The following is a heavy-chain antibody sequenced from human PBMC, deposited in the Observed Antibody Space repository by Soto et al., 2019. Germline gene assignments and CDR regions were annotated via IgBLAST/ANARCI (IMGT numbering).Heavy chain of an antibody. D-gene: IGHD3-22*01. CDR2: IYYSGST. Sequence: QVQLQESGAGPVKPSQTRSLTCPVSGGSIISGGYYWIWIRQHPGNGLEWIGYIYYSGSTYYNPSLKSRVTISVDTSKNQFSLKLSSVTAADTAVYYCARDYYDSGGYYGAGYFDYWGQGTLVTVSS. CDR3: ARDYYDSGGYYGAGYFDY. V-gene: IGHV4-31*03. CDR1: GGSIISGGYY. J-gene: IGHJ4*02.